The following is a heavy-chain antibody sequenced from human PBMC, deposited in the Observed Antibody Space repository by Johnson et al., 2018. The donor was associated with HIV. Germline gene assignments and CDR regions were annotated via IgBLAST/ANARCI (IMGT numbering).Heavy chain of an antibody. V-gene: IGHV3-30*02. CDR3: AKVDCGGDTCAGYDPFDL. D-gene: IGHD2-21*01. CDR2: IRYDGCNK. J-gene: IGHJ3*01. CDR1: GFTFSNYG. Sequence: QVQLVESGGGVVQPGGSLRLSCAASGFTFSNYGMHWVRQAPGKGLEWVTFIRYDGCNKYYVDSVRGRFPISRDNAKYTVDLQLNSLRVEDTAVYYCAKVDCGGDTCAGYDPFDLWGQGTLVTVSS.